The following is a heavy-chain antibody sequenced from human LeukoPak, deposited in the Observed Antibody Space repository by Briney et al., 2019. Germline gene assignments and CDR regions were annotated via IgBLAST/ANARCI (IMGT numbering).Heavy chain of an antibody. CDR3: ARQRITTFGVVTHDAFDI. V-gene: IGHV5-51*01. D-gene: IGHD3-3*01. Sequence: GESLKISCKGSGYSFTSYWIGWVRQMPGKGLEWMGIIYPGDSDTRYSPSFQGQVTISADKSISTAYLQWSSLKASDTAMYYCARQRITTFGVVTHDAFDIWGQGTMVTVSS. CDR2: IYPGDSDT. J-gene: IGHJ3*02. CDR1: GYSFTSYW.